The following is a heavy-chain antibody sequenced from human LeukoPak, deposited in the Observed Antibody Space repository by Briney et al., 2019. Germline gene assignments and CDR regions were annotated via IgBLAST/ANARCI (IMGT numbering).Heavy chain of an antibody. V-gene: IGHV3-64*01. CDR3: ARADILTASDAFDI. D-gene: IGHD3-9*01. Sequence: GGSLRLSCAASGFTFSSYSMNWVRQAPGKGLECVSAISSNGGSTYYANSVKGRFTISRDNSKNTLYLQMGSLRAEDMAVYYCARADILTASDAFDIWGQGTMVTVSS. CDR1: GFTFSSYS. CDR2: ISSNGGST. J-gene: IGHJ3*02.